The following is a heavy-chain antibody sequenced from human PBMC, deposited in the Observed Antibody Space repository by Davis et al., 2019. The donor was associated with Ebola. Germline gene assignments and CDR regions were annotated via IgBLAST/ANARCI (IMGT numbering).Heavy chain of an antibody. CDR3: ARGRSAAGLFDY. V-gene: IGHV4-31*03. CDR1: GDSLSSGCSY. CDR2: MYYTGHT. Sequence: PSETLSLTCSVSGDSLSSGCSYWTWIRQRPGQSLEWIGYMYYTGHTDQNASLNSRATISVDTSLNQISLKIISVTAADTAVYYCARGRSAAGLFDYWGQGVRVTVSS. D-gene: IGHD2-15*01. J-gene: IGHJ4*02.